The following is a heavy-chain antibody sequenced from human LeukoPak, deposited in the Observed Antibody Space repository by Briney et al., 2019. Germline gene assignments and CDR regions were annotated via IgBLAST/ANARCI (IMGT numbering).Heavy chain of an antibody. V-gene: IGHV4-4*07. CDR1: GGSISSYY. CDR3: ARDSMVRGVISDY. D-gene: IGHD3-10*01. Sequence: SETLSLTCTVSGGSISSYYWSWIRQPPGKGLEWIGRIYTSGSTNYNPSLKSRVTMSVDTSKNQFSLKLSSVTAADTAVYYCARDSMVRGVISDYWGQGTLVTVSS. J-gene: IGHJ4*02. CDR2: IYTSGST.